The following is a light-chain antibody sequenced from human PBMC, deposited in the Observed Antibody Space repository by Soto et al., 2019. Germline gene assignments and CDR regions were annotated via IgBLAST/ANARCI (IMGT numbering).Light chain of an antibody. Sequence: EIVLTQSPGTLYLSPGEGATLSCRASQTTSSMYLAWHQQKPGQAPRLLIYGGSSRATGVPDSFSGSGSGTDFTLTINRPEPEDFAVYSCQHFGRTVGQGTRLDI. CDR2: GGS. V-gene: IGKV3-20*01. J-gene: IGKJ5*01. CDR1: QTTSSMY. CDR3: QHFGRT.